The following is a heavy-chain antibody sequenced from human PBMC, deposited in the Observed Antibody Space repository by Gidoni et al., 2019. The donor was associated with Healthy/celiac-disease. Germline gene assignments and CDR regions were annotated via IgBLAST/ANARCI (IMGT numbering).Heavy chain of an antibody. Sequence: QVQLQESGPGLVKPSETLSLTCTVSGGSISSYYWGWIRQPPGKGLEWIGYIYYSGSTNYNPSLKSRVTISVDTSKNQFSLKLSSVTAADTAVYYCARDPNDRDAFDIWGQGTMVTVSS. D-gene: IGHD2-8*01. V-gene: IGHV4-59*01. CDR3: ARDPNDRDAFDI. CDR1: GGSISSYY. CDR2: IYYSGST. J-gene: IGHJ3*02.